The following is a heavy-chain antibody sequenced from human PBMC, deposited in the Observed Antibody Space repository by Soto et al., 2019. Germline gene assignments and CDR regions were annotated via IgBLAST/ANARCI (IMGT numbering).Heavy chain of an antibody. CDR1: GGSFSGYY. CDR3: ARGPSDIVVVVAATEVCYFDY. Sequence: TLSLTCAVYGGSFSGYYWSWIRQPPGKGLEWIGEINHSGSTNYNPSLKSRVTISVDTSKNQFSLKLSSVTAADTAVYYCARGPSDIVVVVAATEVCYFDYWGQGTLVTVSS. CDR2: INHSGST. D-gene: IGHD2-15*01. J-gene: IGHJ4*02. V-gene: IGHV4-34*01.